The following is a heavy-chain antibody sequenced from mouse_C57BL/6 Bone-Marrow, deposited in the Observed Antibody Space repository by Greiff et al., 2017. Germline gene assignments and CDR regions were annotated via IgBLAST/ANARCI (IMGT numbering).Heavy chain of an antibody. J-gene: IGHJ1*03. V-gene: IGHV1-50*01. Sequence: QVQLQQPGAELVKPGASVKLSCKASGYTFTSYWMQWVKQRPGQGLEWIGEIDPSDSYTNYNQKFKGKATLTVDTSSSTAYMQLSSLTSEDSAVYYSASELTGTWKYFDVWGTGTTVTVSS. CDR2: IDPSDSYT. CDR3: ASELTGTWKYFDV. D-gene: IGHD4-1*01. CDR1: GYTFTSYW.